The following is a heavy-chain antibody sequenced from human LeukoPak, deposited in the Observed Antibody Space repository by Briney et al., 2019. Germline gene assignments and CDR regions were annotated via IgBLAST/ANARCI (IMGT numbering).Heavy chain of an antibody. CDR2: FDPEDGET. CDR1: GYTLTELS. V-gene: IGHV1-24*01. CDR3: ATRITIFGVVIPFNP. J-gene: IGHJ5*02. D-gene: IGHD3-3*01. Sequence: ASVKVSCKVSGYTLTELSMHWVRQAPGKGLEWMGGFDPEDGETIYAQKFQGRVTMTEDTSTDTAYMELSSLRSEDTAVYYCATRITIFGVVIPFNPWGQGTLVTVSS.